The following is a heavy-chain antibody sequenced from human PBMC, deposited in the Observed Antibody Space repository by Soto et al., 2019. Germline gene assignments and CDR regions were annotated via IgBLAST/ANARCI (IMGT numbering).Heavy chain of an antibody. Sequence: QLQLQESGSGLVKPSQTLSLTCAVSGGSISSGGYSWSWIRQPPGKGLEWIGYIYHSGSTYYNPSLKHRGTIPVARSKNQFSLKLSSVTAADTAVYYCARGLIGVTTYNWFDPWGQGTLVTVSS. V-gene: IGHV4-30-2*01. CDR1: GGSISSGGYS. CDR3: ARGLIGVTTYNWFDP. J-gene: IGHJ5*02. CDR2: IYHSGST. D-gene: IGHD4-17*01.